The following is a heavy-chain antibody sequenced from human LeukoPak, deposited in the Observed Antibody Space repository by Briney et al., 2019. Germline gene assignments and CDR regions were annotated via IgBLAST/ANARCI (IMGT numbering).Heavy chain of an antibody. CDR1: GFTFSSYA. Sequence: GRSLRLSCAASGFTFSSYAMSWVRQAPGKGLEWVSAISGSGGSTYYADSVKGRFTISRDNSKNTLYLQMNSLRAEDTAVYYCAKDLSHSGGDCYDYWGQGTLVTVSS. V-gene: IGHV3-23*01. D-gene: IGHD2-21*02. CDR3: AKDLSHSGGDCYDY. CDR2: ISGSGGST. J-gene: IGHJ4*02.